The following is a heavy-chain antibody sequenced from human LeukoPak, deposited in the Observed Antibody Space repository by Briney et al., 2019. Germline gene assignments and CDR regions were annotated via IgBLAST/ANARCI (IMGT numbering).Heavy chain of an antibody. Sequence: SQTLSLTCTVSGNSISSGDNYWSWIRQPAGKGLEWIGRIYTSGSTNYNPSLKSRVTISGDTSKNQFSLRLSSVNAADTAVYYCARGGYYGSGNDFRFDPWGQGTLVTVSS. CDR3: ARGGYYGSGNDFRFDP. CDR2: IYTSGST. J-gene: IGHJ5*02. CDR1: GNSISSGDNY. V-gene: IGHV4-61*02. D-gene: IGHD3-10*01.